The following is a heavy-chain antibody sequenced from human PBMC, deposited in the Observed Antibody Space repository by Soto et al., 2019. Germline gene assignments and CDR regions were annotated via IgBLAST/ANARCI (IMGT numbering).Heavy chain of an antibody. CDR1: GFTFRTYT. D-gene: IGHD3-10*01. CDR2: IRGFSPYT. Sequence: EVQLVESGGGLVKPGGSLRLSCISSGFTFRTYTMNWVRQAPGKGLECVSGIRGFSPYTFYAESVKGRFTISRDNAKNSVFLQMDSLRAEDTAVYYCARDRGYDAHDYYYNAMDVWGQGTTVTVSS. CDR3: ARDRGYDAHDYYYNAMDV. V-gene: IGHV3-21*01. J-gene: IGHJ6*02.